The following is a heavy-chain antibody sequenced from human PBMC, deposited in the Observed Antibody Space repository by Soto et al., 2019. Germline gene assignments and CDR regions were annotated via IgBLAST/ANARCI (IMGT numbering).Heavy chain of an antibody. CDR2: ISGSGGST. CDR1: GFTFSDYY. V-gene: IGHV3-23*01. CDR3: AKDSPYDFWSGYYGDAFDI. Sequence: PGGSLRLSCAASGFTFSDYYMSWIRQSPGKGLEWVSAISGSGGSTYYADSVKGRFTISRDNSKNTLYLQMKSLRAEDTAVSYCAKDSPYDFWSGYYGDAFDIWGQGTMVTVSS. J-gene: IGHJ3*02. D-gene: IGHD3-3*01.